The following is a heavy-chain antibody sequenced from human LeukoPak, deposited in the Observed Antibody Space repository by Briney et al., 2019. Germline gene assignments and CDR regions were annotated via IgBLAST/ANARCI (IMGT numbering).Heavy chain of an antibody. CDR1: GASISGYY. CDR2: LYSDGTT. V-gene: IGHV4-4*07. J-gene: IGHJ4*02. D-gene: IGHD6-19*01. Sequence: SETLSLTCTVSGASISGYYWTWVRQPADKGLEWIGRLYSDGTTYYNPSLKSRVTMSVDTSKNQFSLKLSSVTAADTAVYYCARDKSYSSGFDYWGQGTLVTVSS. CDR3: ARDKSYSSGFDY.